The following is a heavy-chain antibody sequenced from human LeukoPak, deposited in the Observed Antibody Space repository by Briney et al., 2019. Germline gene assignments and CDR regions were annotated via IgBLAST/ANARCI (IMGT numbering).Heavy chain of an antibody. Sequence: PGGSLRLSCAASEFTFSNAWMNWVRQAPGKGLEWVSYISSSSSTIYYADSVKGRFTISRDDAKNSLCLQMNSLRAEDTAVYYCARDFLPGSISSDAFDIWGQGTMVTVSS. V-gene: IGHV3-48*01. D-gene: IGHD6-6*01. J-gene: IGHJ3*02. CDR3: ARDFLPGSISSDAFDI. CDR2: ISSSSSTI. CDR1: EFTFSNAW.